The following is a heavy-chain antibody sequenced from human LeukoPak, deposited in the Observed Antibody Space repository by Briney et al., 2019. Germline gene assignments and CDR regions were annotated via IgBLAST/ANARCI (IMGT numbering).Heavy chain of an antibody. V-gene: IGHV1-46*01. Sequence: ASVSVSFTASGYTFTIYYMHWVRQAPGQGLEWMGIINPSGGSTSYAQKFQGRVTMTRDTSTSTVYMELSSLRSEDTAVYYCARDRGGWYRYYFDYWGQGTLVTVSS. J-gene: IGHJ4*02. CDR1: GYTFTIYY. CDR3: ARDRGGWYRYYFDY. CDR2: INPSGGST. D-gene: IGHD6-19*01.